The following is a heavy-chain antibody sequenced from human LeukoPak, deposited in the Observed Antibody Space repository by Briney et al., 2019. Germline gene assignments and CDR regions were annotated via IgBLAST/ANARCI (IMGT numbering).Heavy chain of an antibody. J-gene: IGHJ5*02. CDR2: IYYSGST. CDR1: GGSISSGGYY. V-gene: IGHV4-31*03. Sequence: SETLSLTCTVSGGSISSGGYYWSWIRQHPGKGLEWIGYIYYSGSTYYNPSLKSRVTISVDTFKNQFSLKLSSVTAADTAVYYCARGWVTGTTCWFDPWGQGTLVTVSS. D-gene: IGHD1-7*01. CDR3: ARGWVTGTTCWFDP.